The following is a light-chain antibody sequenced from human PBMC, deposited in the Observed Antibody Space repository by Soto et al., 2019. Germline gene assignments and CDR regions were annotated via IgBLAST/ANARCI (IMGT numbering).Light chain of an antibody. J-gene: IGLJ2*01. Sequence: QSALTQPASVSGSPGQSITISCTGTSSDVGGYNYVSWYQQHPGKAHKLMIFDVSLRPSGVSNRFSGSKSGNTASLTISGLQTEDEADYYCTSFTSRNIVIFGGGTKLTVL. CDR2: DVS. V-gene: IGLV2-14*01. CDR3: TSFTSRNIVI. CDR1: SSDVGGYNY.